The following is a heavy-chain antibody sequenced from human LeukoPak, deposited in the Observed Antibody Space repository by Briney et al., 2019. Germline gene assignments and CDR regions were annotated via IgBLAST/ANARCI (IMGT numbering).Heavy chain of an antibody. J-gene: IGHJ4*02. CDR2: ISRSSSHR. CDR3: ATLMVGPTDPHDY. CDR1: GFTFSTYT. Sequence: GGSQRLSCAASGFTFSTYTMHWVRQAPGKGLEWLSSISRSSSHRYYADSVKGRFTISRDDARNSVYLQMKSLRAEDTAIYYCATLMVGPTDPHDYWGQGTLVTVSS. V-gene: IGHV3-21*01. D-gene: IGHD1-26*01.